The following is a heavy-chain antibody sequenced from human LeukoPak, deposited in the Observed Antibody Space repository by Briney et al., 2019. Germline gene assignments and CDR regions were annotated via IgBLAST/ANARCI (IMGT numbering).Heavy chain of an antibody. CDR1: GFTFSSYW. V-gene: IGHV3-7*01. J-gene: IGHJ4*02. CDR3: ARAMIVVATYYFDY. Sequence: PGGSLRLSCAASGFTFSSYWMSWVRQAPGKGLECVANIKEDGSETYYVDSVRGRFTISRDNAKNSLYLQMNSLRAEDTAVYYCARAMIVVATYYFDYWGQGTLVTVSS. D-gene: IGHD3-22*01. CDR2: IKEDGSET.